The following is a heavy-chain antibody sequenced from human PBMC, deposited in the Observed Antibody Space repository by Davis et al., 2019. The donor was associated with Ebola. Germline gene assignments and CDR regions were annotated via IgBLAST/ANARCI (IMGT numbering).Heavy chain of an antibody. D-gene: IGHD6-19*01. J-gene: IGHJ4*02. CDR3: ARGRRIAVAGTDY. CDR1: GYTFTSYA. CDR2: INAGNGNT. Sequence: ASVKVSCKASGYTFTSYAMHWVRQAPGQRLEWMGWINAGNGNTKYSQKFQGRVTMTRNTSISTAYMELSSLRSEDTAVYYCARGRRIAVAGTDYWGQGTLVTVSS. V-gene: IGHV1-3*01.